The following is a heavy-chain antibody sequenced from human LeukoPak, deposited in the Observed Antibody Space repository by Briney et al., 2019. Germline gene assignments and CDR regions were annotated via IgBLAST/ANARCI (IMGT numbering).Heavy chain of an antibody. D-gene: IGHD3-22*01. Sequence: GGSLRLSCAASGFVFSGYSINWVRQAPGKGLEWVSYISESSSHTYYVDSVKGRFTISRDNAKNSLYLHMNSLRAEDTAVYYCASISMIGSLTPRWGQGTLVTVSS. V-gene: IGHV3-21*01. J-gene: IGHJ4*02. CDR3: ASISMIGSLTPR. CDR1: GFVFSGYS. CDR2: ISESSSHT.